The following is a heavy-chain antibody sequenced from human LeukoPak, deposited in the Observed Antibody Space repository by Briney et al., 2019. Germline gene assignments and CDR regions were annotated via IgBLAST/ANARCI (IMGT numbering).Heavy chain of an antibody. Sequence: SETLSLTCAVYGGSFSGYYWSWIRQPPGKGLEWIGEINHSGSTNYNPSLKSRVTISVDTSKNQFSLKLSSVTAADTAVYYCARALREYGSGSYYYGMDVWGRGTTVTVSS. J-gene: IGHJ6*02. CDR1: GGSFSGYY. V-gene: IGHV4-34*01. CDR2: INHSGST. CDR3: ARALREYGSGSYYYGMDV. D-gene: IGHD3-10*01.